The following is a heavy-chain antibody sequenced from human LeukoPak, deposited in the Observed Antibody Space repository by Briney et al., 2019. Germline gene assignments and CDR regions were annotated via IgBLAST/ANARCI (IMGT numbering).Heavy chain of an antibody. J-gene: IGHJ4*02. D-gene: IGHD6-13*01. CDR3: ARDLSSRDAY. CDR2: LKEDGSRQ. CDR1: RIIFSNSA. Sequence: GSLRLSCAASRIIFSNSAMGWVRQAPGKGLEWVASLKEDGSRQYYVDSAKGRFTISRDNAKNSLYLQMSSLRVEDTAVYYCARDLSSRDAYWGQGTLVTVSS. V-gene: IGHV3-7*03.